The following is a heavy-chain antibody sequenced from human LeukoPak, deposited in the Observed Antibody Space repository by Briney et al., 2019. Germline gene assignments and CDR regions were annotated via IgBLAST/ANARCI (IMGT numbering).Heavy chain of an antibody. Sequence: SVKVSCKASGGTFSSYAISWVPQAPGQGLEWMGGIIPVFGTANYAQKFQGRVTITTDESTSTAYMELSSLRSEDTAVYYCARDGEMATFNYWGQGTLVTVSS. CDR3: ARDGEMATFNY. V-gene: IGHV1-69*05. CDR1: GGTFSSYA. J-gene: IGHJ4*02. D-gene: IGHD5-24*01. CDR2: IIPVFGTA.